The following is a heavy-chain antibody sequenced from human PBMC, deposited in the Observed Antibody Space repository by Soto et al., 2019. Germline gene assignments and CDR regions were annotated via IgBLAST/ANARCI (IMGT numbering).Heavy chain of an antibody. CDR3: ARVLRITIFGVVTNWFDP. V-gene: IGHV4-34*01. CDR1: GGSIRSYC. Sequence: SETLSLTCTVSGGSIRSYCWTWIRQPPGEGLEWIGEINHSGSTNYNPSLKSRVTISVDTSKNQFSLKLSSVTAADTAVYYCARVLRITIFGVVTNWFDPWGQGTLVTVSS. D-gene: IGHD3-3*01. J-gene: IGHJ5*02. CDR2: INHSGST.